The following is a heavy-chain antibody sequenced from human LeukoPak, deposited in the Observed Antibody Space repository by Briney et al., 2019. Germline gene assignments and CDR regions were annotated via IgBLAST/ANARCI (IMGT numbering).Heavy chain of an antibody. CDR1: GFSFSDFY. Sequence: GGSLRLSCAASGFSFSDFYMSWIRQAPGMGLEWIPYIGTRSNPIYYADSVKGRFTISRDDAKNSLYLQMNSLRDEDTAVYFCAREARGSGRDFNYWGQGILVTVSS. V-gene: IGHV3-11*01. D-gene: IGHD1-26*01. CDR2: IGTRSNPI. J-gene: IGHJ4*02. CDR3: AREARGSGRDFNY.